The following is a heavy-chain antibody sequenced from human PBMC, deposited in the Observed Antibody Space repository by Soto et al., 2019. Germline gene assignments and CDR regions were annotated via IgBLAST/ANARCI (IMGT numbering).Heavy chain of an antibody. CDR3: ACGYAADIEL. CDR1: GGTFSSYA. J-gene: IGHJ4*02. D-gene: IGHD2-15*01. Sequence: QVQLVQSGAEVKKPGSSVTVSCKASGGTFSSYAISWVRQAPGQGLEWMGGIIPIFGTADYAQIFQGRVTTTADESRGTAYIELRSRSSEHTAVYYCACGYAADIELWGQGTLVTVSS. CDR2: IIPIFGTA. V-gene: IGHV1-69*01.